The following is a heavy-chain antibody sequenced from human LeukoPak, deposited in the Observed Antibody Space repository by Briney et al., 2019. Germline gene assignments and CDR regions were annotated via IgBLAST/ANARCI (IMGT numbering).Heavy chain of an antibody. V-gene: IGHV3-21*01. CDR1: GFTFSSYS. Sequence: GGSLRLSCAASGFTFSSYSMNWVRQAPGKGLEWVSSISSSSSYIYYADSVKGRFTISRDNAKNSLYLQMNSLRAEDTAVYYCARVRKYYDFWSGYYDAFDIWGQGTMVTVSS. D-gene: IGHD3-3*01. CDR2: ISSSSSYI. CDR3: ARVRKYYDFWSGYYDAFDI. J-gene: IGHJ3*02.